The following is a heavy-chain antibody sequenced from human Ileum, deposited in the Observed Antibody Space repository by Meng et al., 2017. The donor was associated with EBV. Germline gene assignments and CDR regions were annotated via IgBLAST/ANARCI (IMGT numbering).Heavy chain of an antibody. CDR2: MNSNSGNT. V-gene: IGHV1-8*02. J-gene: IGHJ5*02. Sequence: VRSGAEVKKPGASVKVSRKASGYTFINHDIDWFRQAPGQGLEWMGWMNSNSGNTGYGQKFQDRVTMTRNTSISTAYMELSSLTSEDTALYYCARGSGAGGRDWFDPWGQGTLVTVSS. CDR3: ARGSGAGGRDWFDP. CDR1: GYTFINHD. D-gene: IGHD3-16*01.